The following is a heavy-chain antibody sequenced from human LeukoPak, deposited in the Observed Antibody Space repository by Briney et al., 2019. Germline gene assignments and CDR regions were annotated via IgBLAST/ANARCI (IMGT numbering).Heavy chain of an antibody. CDR1: GGSVSDYY. D-gene: IGHD1-26*01. CDR2: IYTSGST. CDR3: ARAASGSYLPFDY. V-gene: IGHV4-4*08. J-gene: IGHJ4*02. Sequence: SETLSLTCTISGGSVSDYYWSWIRQSPGKGLEWIGRIYTSGSTNYNPSLKSRVTISVDTSKNQFSLKLSSVTAADTAVYYCARAASGSYLPFDYWGQGTLVTVSS.